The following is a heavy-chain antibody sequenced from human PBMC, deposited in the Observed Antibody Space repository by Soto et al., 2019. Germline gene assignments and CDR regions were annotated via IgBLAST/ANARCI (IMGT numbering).Heavy chain of an antibody. CDR2: IYYSGST. V-gene: IGHV4-30-4*01. CDR3: ARVGTGYNYNGPDFDY. J-gene: IGHJ4*02. D-gene: IGHD5-12*01. CDR1: GGSISSGDYY. Sequence: QVQLQESGPGLVKPSQTLSLTCTVSGGSISSGDYYWSWIRQPPGKGLEWIGYIYYSGSTYYNPSLKSRVTISVDTSKNQFSLKLSSVTAADTAVYYCARVGTGYNYNGPDFDYWGQGTLVTVSS.